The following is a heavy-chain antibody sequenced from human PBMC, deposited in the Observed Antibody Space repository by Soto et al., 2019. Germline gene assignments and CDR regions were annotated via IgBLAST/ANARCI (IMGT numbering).Heavy chain of an antibody. CDR1: GLTLSRSW. Sequence: EVQLVESGGGLVQPGEYLRLSCAASGLTLSRSWMTWVRQAPGKGLEWVANIKQDGSETYYVDSVKGRFTVSRDNAKNSLYLQMNSLRAEDTAVYYCAKKYDYGAFYLDRWGRGTLVTVSS. J-gene: IGHJ2*01. V-gene: IGHV3-7*02. D-gene: IGHD3-10*01. CDR3: AKKYDYGAFYLDR. CDR2: IKQDGSET.